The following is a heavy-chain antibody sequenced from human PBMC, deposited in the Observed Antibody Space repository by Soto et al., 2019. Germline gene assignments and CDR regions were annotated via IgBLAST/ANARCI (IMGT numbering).Heavy chain of an antibody. V-gene: IGHV1-24*01. CDR1: GYTLTELS. D-gene: IGHD3-3*01. J-gene: IGHJ5*02. Sequence: ASVKVSCRVSGYTLTELSMHWVRQAPGKGLEWMGGFDPEDGETIYAQKFQGRVTMTEDTSTDTAYMELSSLRSEDTAVYYCATLSNDFWSGPNNWFDPWGQGTLVTVSS. CDR2: FDPEDGET. CDR3: ATLSNDFWSGPNNWFDP.